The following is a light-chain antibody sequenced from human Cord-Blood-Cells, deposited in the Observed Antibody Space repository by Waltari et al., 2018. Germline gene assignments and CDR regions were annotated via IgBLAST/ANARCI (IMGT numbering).Light chain of an antibody. J-gene: IGKJ5*01. V-gene: IGKV1-39*01. Sequence: DIQMTQSPSSLSASVRDRVTITCRASQSISSYLNWYQQKPGTAPKLLIYAASSLQSGVPSRFSGSGSGTDFTLTISSLQPEDFATYYCQQSYSTKVTFGQGTRLEIK. CDR2: AAS. CDR1: QSISSY. CDR3: QQSYSTKVT.